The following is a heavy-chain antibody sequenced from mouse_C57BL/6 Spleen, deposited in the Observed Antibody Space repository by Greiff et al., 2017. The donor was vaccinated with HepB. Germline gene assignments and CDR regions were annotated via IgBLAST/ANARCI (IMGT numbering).Heavy chain of an antibody. V-gene: IGHV1-82*01. CDR1: GYAFSSSW. J-gene: IGHJ2*01. D-gene: IGHD2-5*01. CDR2: IYPGDGDT. CDR3: ASGSNYDFDY. Sequence: VQLQQSGPELVKPGASVKISCKASGYAFSSSWMNWVKQRPGKGLEWIGRIYPGDGDTNYNGKFKGKATLTADKSSSTAYMQLSSLTSEDSAVYFCASGSNYDFDYWGQGTTLTVSS.